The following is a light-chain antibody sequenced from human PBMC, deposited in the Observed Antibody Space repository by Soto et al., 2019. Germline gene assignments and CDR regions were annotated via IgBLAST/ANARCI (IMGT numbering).Light chain of an antibody. V-gene: IGKV1-5*01. Sequence: DIQMTQSPSTLSASVGDRVTITCRASQSISSWLAWYQQKPGKAPKLLIYDDSSLESGVPSRFSVSGSGTEFTLTISSLQPDDFATYYCQQYNSYRTFGQGTKV. CDR2: DDS. CDR1: QSISSW. CDR3: QQYNSYRT. J-gene: IGKJ1*01.